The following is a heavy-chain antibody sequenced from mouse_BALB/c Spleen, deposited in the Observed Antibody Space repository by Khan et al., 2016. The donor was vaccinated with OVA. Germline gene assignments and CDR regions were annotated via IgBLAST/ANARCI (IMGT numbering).Heavy chain of an antibody. V-gene: IGHV14-1*02. D-gene: IGHD2-3*01. J-gene: IGHJ3*01. CDR1: GFNIKDYY. CDR2: IDPDNGDT. Sequence: VRLQQSGAELVRPGALVKLSCNASGFNIKDYYMHWVKQRPEQGLVWIGRIDPDNGDTIYDPKFQGKASITSDTSSNTAYLQLSSLTSEDTAVYYGARDGYTPWFAYWGQGTLVTVSA. CDR3: ARDGYTPWFAY.